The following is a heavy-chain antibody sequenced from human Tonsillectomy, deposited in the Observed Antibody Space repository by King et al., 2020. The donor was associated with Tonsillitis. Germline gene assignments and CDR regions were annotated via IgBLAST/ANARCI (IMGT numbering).Heavy chain of an antibody. D-gene: IGHD2-2*01. CDR1: GGTFSSYA. J-gene: IGHJ3*02. CDR2: IIPILGIA. Sequence: QVQLVQSGAEVKKPGSSVKVSCKASGGTFSSYAISWVRQAPGQGLEWMGRIIPILGIANYAQKFQGRVTITADKSTSTAYMELSSLRSEDTAVYYCARGTLCGSNDAFDIWGQGTMVTVSS. CDR3: ARGTLCGSNDAFDI. V-gene: IGHV1-69*09.